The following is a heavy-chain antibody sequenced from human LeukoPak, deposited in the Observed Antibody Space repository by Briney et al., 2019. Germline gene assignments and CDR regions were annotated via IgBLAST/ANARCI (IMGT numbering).Heavy chain of an antibody. D-gene: IGHD2-15*01. CDR1: GGTFSSYA. CDR3: ARSTGYCSGGSCSAFGY. V-gene: IGHV1-69*05. CDR2: IIPIFGTA. Sequence: GASVKVSCKASGGTFSSYAISWVRQAPGQGLEWMGRIIPIFGTANYAQKFQGRVTITTDESTSTAYMELSSLRSEDTAVYYCARSTGYCSGGSCSAFGYWGQGTLATVSS. J-gene: IGHJ4*02.